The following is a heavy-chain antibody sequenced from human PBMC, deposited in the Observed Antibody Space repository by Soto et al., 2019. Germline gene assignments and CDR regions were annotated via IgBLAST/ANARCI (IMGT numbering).Heavy chain of an antibody. CDR3: ARGTGSLGYDFWSGYSNYGMDV. CDR2: ISYDGSNK. J-gene: IGHJ6*02. D-gene: IGHD3-3*01. V-gene: IGHV3-30-3*01. CDR1: GFTSSSYA. Sequence: GVSLRLSCAASGFTSSSYAMHWVRQAPGKGLEWVAVISYDGSNKYYADSVKGRFTISRDNSKHTLYLQMNSLRAEDTAVYYCARGTGSLGYDFWSGYSNYGMDVWGQGTTVTVS.